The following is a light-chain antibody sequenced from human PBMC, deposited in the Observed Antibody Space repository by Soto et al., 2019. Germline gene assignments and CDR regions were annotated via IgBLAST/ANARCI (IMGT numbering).Light chain of an antibody. Sequence: EIVLNQSPATLSLSPGERATLPCRASQSVSTNLAWYQQKPGQPPRLLIHDPSNRATGVPARFSGSRSGRDVTLTIISLEPEDFAVYYCQQRYDCPPSTFGQGTRLDI. CDR2: DPS. CDR1: QSVSTN. V-gene: IGKV3-11*02. CDR3: QQRYDCPPST. J-gene: IGKJ5*01.